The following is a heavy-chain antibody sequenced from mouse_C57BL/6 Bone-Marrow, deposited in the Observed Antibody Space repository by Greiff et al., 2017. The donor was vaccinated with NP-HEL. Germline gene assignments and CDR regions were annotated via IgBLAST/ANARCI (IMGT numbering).Heavy chain of an antibody. Sequence: LQESGPELVKPGASVKISCKASGYAFSSSWMNWVKQRPGKGLEWIGRIYPGDGDTNYNGKFKGKATLTADKSSSTAYMQLSSLTSEDSAVYFCARLARFDYWGQGTTLTVSS. J-gene: IGHJ2*01. CDR3: ARLARFDY. CDR2: IYPGDGDT. CDR1: GYAFSSSW. V-gene: IGHV1-82*01.